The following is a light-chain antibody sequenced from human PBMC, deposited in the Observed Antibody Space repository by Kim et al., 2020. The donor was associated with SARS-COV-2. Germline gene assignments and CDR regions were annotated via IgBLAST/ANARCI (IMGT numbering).Light chain of an antibody. Sequence: EIVLTQSPGTLSLSPGERATLSCRASQIVSSRYFAWYQHKPGQAPRLVTFATSIRGTGIPDRFSGSGSGTDFTLTISRLEPEDFAMYYCQQYGISPSTFGQGTKLEI. CDR3: QQYGISPST. V-gene: IGKV3-20*01. CDR1: QIVSSRY. J-gene: IGKJ2*01. CDR2: ATS.